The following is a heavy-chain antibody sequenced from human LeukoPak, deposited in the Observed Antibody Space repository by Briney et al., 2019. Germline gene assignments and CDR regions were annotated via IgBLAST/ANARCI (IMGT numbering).Heavy chain of an antibody. Sequence: ASVKVSGKASGGTFSSYAISWVRQAPGQGLEWMGGIIPIFGTANYAQKFQGRVTITADKSTSTAYMELSSLRSEDTAVYYCARDASLHAFDIWGQGTMVTVSS. CDR2: IIPIFGTA. CDR1: GGTFSSYA. CDR3: ARDASLHAFDI. D-gene: IGHD6-6*01. V-gene: IGHV1-69*06. J-gene: IGHJ3*02.